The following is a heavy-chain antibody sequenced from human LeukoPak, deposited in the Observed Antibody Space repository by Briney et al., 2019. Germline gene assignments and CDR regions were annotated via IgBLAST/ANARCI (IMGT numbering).Heavy chain of an antibody. D-gene: IGHD1-20*01. CDR3: ARDLKPNRYNWNLVGLFDP. J-gene: IGHJ5*02. CDR2: IYYSGST. V-gene: IGHV4-31*03. Sequence: PSQTLSLTCTVSGGSISSGGYYWSWIRQHPGKGLEWIGYIYYSGSTYYNPSLKSRVTISVDTSKNQFSLTLSSVTAADTAVYYCARDLKPNRYNWNLVGLFDPWGQGTLVTVSS. CDR1: GGSISSGGYY.